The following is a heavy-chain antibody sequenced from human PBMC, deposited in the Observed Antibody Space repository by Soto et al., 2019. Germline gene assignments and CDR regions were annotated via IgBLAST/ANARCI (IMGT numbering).Heavy chain of an antibody. CDR2: IYYSGST. V-gene: IGHV4-31*03. CDR1: GGSIISGGYY. D-gene: IGHD2-8*01. J-gene: IGHJ6*02. CDR3: ARGHCTNGVCYSDYGMDV. Sequence: SETLSLTCTVSGGSIISGGYYWIWIRQHPGKGLEWIGYIYYSGSTYYNPSLKSRVTISVDTSKNQFSLKLSSVTAADTAVYYCARGHCTNGVCYSDYGMDVWGQGTTVTVSS.